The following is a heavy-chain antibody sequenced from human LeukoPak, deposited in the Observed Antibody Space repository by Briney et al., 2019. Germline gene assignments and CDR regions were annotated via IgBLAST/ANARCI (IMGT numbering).Heavy chain of an antibody. D-gene: IGHD3-3*01. V-gene: IGHV1-2*02. CDR2: INPNTGGT. Sequence: ASVKVSCKASGDTFTGYYMHWVRQAPGQGLEWMGWINPNTGGTNYPQKFQGRVTMTRDTSISTVYMELSRLRSDDTAVYYCTRSPLEDNIWSHIFPDAFDIWGQGIMVTVSS. CDR3: TRSPLEDNIWSHIFPDAFDI. J-gene: IGHJ3*02. CDR1: GDTFTGYY.